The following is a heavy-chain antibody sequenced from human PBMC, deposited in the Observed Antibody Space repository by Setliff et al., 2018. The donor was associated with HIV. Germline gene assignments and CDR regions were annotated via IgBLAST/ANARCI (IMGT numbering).Heavy chain of an antibody. CDR2: IYSSGST. J-gene: IGHJ4*02. D-gene: IGHD1-1*01. CDR3: ASKDWTVAALEY. CDR1: GGSITRYY. V-gene: IGHV4-4*09. Sequence: SETLSRTCTVSGGSITRYYLSWIRQSLGKGLEWLGYIYSSGSTDYSPSLKSRVTISADTSKNQVSLKLTSVTAADSAVYYCASKDWTVAALEYWGQGTLVTVSS.